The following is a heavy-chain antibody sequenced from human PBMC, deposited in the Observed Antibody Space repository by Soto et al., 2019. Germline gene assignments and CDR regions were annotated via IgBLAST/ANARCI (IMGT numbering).Heavy chain of an antibody. V-gene: IGHV3-11*01. Sequence: GGSLRLCCAASGFTFSDYYMSWIRQAPGKGLEWVSYISSSGRTIYCADSVKSRFTISRDNAKNSLYLQMNSLRAEDTAMYYCARRVVPAAIDYYYGMDVWGQGTTVTVSS. CDR1: GFTFSDYY. CDR3: ARRVVPAAIDYYYGMDV. CDR2: ISSSGRTI. D-gene: IGHD2-2*01. J-gene: IGHJ6*02.